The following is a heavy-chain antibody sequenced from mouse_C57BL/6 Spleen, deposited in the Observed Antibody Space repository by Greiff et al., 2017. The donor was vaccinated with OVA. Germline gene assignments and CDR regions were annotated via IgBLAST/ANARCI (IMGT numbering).Heavy chain of an antibody. CDR3: ARWGTYAMDY. V-gene: IGHV1-72*01. J-gene: IGHJ4*01. D-gene: IGHD3-3*01. Sequence: QVQLQQPGAELVKPGASVKLSCKASGYTFTSYWMHWVKQRPGRGLEWIGRIDPNSGGTKYNEKFKSKATLTVDKPSSTAYMQRSSLTSEDSAVYYCARWGTYAMDYWGQGTSVTVSS. CDR1: GYTFTSYW. CDR2: IDPNSGGT.